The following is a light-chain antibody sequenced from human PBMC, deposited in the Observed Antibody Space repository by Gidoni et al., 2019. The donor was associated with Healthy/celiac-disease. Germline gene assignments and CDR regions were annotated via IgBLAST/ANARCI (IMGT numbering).Light chain of an antibody. V-gene: IGKV1-39*01. CDR2: AAS. CDR1: QRISSY. CDR3: QQNNSTPPIT. J-gene: IGKJ5*01. Sequence: DIQRTQSPTSSSASLGGRATITCRASQRISSYLNWYQQKPGKAPKLLIYAASSLQSGVPARFSGSGSGTDFTLTISSLQPEDFAAYYCQQNNSTPPITFGQXTRLEIK.